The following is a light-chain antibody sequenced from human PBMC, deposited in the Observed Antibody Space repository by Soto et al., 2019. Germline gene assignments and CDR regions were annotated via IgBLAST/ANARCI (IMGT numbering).Light chain of an antibody. CDR2: EGT. CDR3: SSYASSSDNTYVV. J-gene: IGLJ2*01. CDR1: SSDVGSYNL. V-gene: IGLV2-23*01. Sequence: QSALTQPASVSGSPGQSITISCTGTSSDVGSYNLVSWFQHHPGKAPKLMIYEGTKRPSGISSRFSGSKSGNTASLTISGLQAEDEADYYCSSYASSSDNTYVVFGGGTKLTVL.